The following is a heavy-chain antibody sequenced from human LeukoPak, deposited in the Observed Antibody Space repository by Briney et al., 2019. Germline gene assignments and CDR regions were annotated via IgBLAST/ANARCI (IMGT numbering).Heavy chain of an antibody. Sequence: SETLSLTCTVSGGSISSSSYYWGWIRQPPGKGLEWIGSIYSSGSTYNNPSLKSRVTISVDTSKNQFSQNLRSVTAADTAVYYCARDWGFTHPGFSLTDYWGQGTLVTVSS. CDR1: GGSISSSSYY. CDR3: ARDWGFTHPGFSLTDY. CDR2: IYSSGST. J-gene: IGHJ4*02. D-gene: IGHD3-16*01. V-gene: IGHV4-39*07.